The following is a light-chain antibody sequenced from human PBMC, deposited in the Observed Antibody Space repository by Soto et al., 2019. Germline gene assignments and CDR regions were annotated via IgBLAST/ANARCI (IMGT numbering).Light chain of an antibody. CDR2: DVS. CDR3: SSYTSSSTYV. CDR1: SSDVGGYNY. V-gene: IGLV2-14*01. J-gene: IGLJ1*01. Sequence: QSALTQPASVSGSPGQSITISCTGTSSDVGGYNYVSWYQQHPGKAPKLMIYDVSNRPSGVFNRFSGSKSGNTASLTISGLQAEDEADYYCSSYTSSSTYVFGTGTQLTVL.